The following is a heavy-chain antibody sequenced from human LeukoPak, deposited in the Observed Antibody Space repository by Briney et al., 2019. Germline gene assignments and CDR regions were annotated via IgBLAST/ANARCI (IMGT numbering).Heavy chain of an antibody. V-gene: IGHV3-23*01. CDR3: ARGSPGSYMGPDAFDI. Sequence: GGSLRLSCAASGFTFNIYAMSWVRQAPGKGLEWVSTICGSDGYTYYADSVKGRFTIPRDNSKNTLYLQMNSLRAEDTAVCYCARGSPGSYMGPDAFDIWGQGTMVTVSS. J-gene: IGHJ3*02. CDR1: GFTFNIYA. CDR2: ICGSDGYT. D-gene: IGHD3-10*01.